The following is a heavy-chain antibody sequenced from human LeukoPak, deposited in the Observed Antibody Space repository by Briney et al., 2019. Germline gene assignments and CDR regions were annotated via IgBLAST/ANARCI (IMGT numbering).Heavy chain of an antibody. CDR3: ARYPRLTTLGATAFDM. CDR1: GFTFSNYW. J-gene: IGHJ3*02. Sequence: QTGGSLRLSCAASGFTFSNYWMDWVRQAPGKGLEWVANVNQDESEKNYVDSVKGRFTISRDNAKSSLHLQMNSLRAEDTAIYYCARYPRLTTLGATAFDMWGQGTMVTVSS. D-gene: IGHD5-12*01. CDR2: VNQDESEK. V-gene: IGHV3-7*01.